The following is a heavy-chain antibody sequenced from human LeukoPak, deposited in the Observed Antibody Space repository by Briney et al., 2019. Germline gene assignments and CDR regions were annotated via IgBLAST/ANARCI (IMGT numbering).Heavy chain of an antibody. CDR2: IYYSGST. Sequence: NPSETLSLTCTVSGGSISSSSYYWGWIRQPPGKGLEWIGSIYYSGSTYYNPSLKSRVTISVDTSKNQFSLKLSSVTAADTAVYYYARVMSSSWYSDYYYYYMDVWGKGTTVTVSS. V-gene: IGHV4-39*07. CDR3: ARVMSSSWYSDYYYYYMDV. CDR1: GGSISSSSYY. J-gene: IGHJ6*03. D-gene: IGHD6-13*01.